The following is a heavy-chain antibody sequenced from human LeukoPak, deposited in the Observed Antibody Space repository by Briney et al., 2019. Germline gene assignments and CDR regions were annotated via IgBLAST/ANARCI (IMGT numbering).Heavy chain of an antibody. D-gene: IGHD1-14*01. CDR3: ARDRTMGGTIPEGAFEI. CDR2: IHSSGSSI. Sequence: QPGGSLRLSCAASGFTFSSFEMNWVRQAPGKGLEWISYIHSSGSSIYYADSVKGRFTISRDNAKNSLYLQMNSLRAEDTAVYYCARDRTMGGTIPEGAFEIWGQGSMVTVSS. J-gene: IGHJ3*02. CDR1: GFTFSSFE. V-gene: IGHV3-48*03.